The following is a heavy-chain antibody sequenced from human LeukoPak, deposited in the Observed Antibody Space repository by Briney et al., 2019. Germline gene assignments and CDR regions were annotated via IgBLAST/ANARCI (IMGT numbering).Heavy chain of an antibody. CDR2: ISGSGGST. V-gene: IGHV3-23*01. J-gene: IGHJ4*02. D-gene: IGHD3-3*01. CDR3: AKPPRGEVLRFLEWSD. CDR1: GFTFSSYA. Sequence: GGSLRLSCAASGFTFSSYAMSWVRQAPGKGLEWVSAISGSGGSTYYADSVKGRFIISRDNSKNTLYLQMNSLRAEDTAVYYCAKPPRGEVLRFLEWSDWGQGTLVTVSS.